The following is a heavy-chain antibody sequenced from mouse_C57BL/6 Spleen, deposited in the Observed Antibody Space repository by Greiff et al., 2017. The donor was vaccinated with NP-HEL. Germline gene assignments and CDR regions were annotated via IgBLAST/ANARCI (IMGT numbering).Heavy chain of an antibody. D-gene: IGHD1-1*01. J-gene: IGHJ4*01. Sequence: EVMLVESGGGLVKPGGSLKLSCAASGFTFSSYTMSWVRQTPEKRLEWVATISGGGGNTYYPDSVKGRFPISRDNAKNTLYLQMSSLRSEDTALYYCARRGTTGYAMDYWGQGTSVTVSS. CDR3: ARRGTTGYAMDY. CDR1: GFTFSSYT. V-gene: IGHV5-9*01. CDR2: ISGGGGNT.